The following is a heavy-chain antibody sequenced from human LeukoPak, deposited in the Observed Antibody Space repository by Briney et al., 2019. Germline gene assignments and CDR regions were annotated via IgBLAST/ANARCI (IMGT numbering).Heavy chain of an antibody. CDR1: GFTFSSYS. CDR2: ISKSDGST. Sequence: GGSLRLSCAASGFTFSSYSMSWVRQAPGKGLAWVSSISKSDGSTYYADSVKGRFTISRDNSKNTVYLHMDSLRVEDTAIYYCARGALIPDFRGQGTLVTVSS. D-gene: IGHD2-21*01. J-gene: IGHJ4*02. V-gene: IGHV3-23*01. CDR3: ARGALIPDF.